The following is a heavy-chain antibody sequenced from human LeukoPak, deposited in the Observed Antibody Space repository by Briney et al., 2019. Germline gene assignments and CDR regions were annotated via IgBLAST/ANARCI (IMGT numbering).Heavy chain of an antibody. CDR3: ARATY. V-gene: IGHV3-30*04. CDR2: ISYDGSNK. Sequence: GGSLRLSCAASGLTFSSYAMHWVRQAPGKGLEWVAVISYDGSNKYYADSVKGRFTISRDNSKNTLYLQMNSLRAEDTAVYYCARATYWGQGTLVTVSS. J-gene: IGHJ4*02. CDR1: GLTFSSYA.